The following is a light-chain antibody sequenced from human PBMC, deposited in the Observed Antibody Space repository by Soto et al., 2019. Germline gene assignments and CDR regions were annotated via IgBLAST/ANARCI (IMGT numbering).Light chain of an antibody. V-gene: IGLV2-8*01. J-gene: IGLJ1*01. CDR1: SSDVGGYNY. CDR2: EVS. CDR3: SSYEGSNNYV. Sequence: QSALTQPPSASGSPGQSVTISCTGTSSDVGGYNYISWYQQHPGKAPKLMIYEVSKRPSGVPDRFSGSKSGNTASLTVSGLQAEDEADYYCSSYEGSNNYVFGTGTNVTVL.